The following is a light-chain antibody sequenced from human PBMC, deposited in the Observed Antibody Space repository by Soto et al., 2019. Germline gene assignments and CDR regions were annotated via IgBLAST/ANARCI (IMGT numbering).Light chain of an antibody. J-gene: IGLJ2*01. CDR2: EVS. V-gene: IGLV2-8*01. CDR3: SSYADSSIYVV. CDR1: SSDVGGYNY. Sequence: QSALTQPPSASGSPGQSVTISCTGTSSDVGGYNYVSWYQQYPGEAPKLILYEVSTRPSGVPDRFSGSKSGNTASLTVSGLQAEDEADYYCSSYADSSIYVVFGGGTKVTVL.